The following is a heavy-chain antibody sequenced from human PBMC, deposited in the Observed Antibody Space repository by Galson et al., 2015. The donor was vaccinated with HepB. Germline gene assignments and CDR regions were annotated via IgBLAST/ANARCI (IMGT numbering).Heavy chain of an antibody. J-gene: IGHJ3*01. CDR1: GGSISSGDYY. D-gene: IGHD6-6*01. Sequence: TLSLTCTVSGGSISSGDYYWSWIRQPPGKGLEWIGYIYSSGSTYYNPSLKSRITILVDTYRNQFSLKLNSVTAADTAVFYCARDPLAAHPGYAFDFWGQGTMVTVSS. CDR2: IYSSGST. CDR3: ARDPLAAHPGYAFDF. V-gene: IGHV4-30-4*01.